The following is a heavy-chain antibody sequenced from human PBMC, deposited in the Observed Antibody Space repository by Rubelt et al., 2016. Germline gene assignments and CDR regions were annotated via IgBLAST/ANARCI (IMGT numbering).Heavy chain of an antibody. CDR1: GGSFSGYY. J-gene: IGHJ6*01. D-gene: IGHD6-19*01. V-gene: IGHV4-34*01. Sequence: QVQLQQWGAGLLKPSETLSLTCAVYGGSFSGYYWSWIRQPPGKGLEWIGEINHSGSTNYNPSLKGRVPISVATAKNQFSRKLSFVTAADTAVYYCARLSIGWYGIGGYYGMDVWGQGTTVTVSS. CDR2: INHSGST. CDR3: ARLSIGWYGIGGYYGMDV.